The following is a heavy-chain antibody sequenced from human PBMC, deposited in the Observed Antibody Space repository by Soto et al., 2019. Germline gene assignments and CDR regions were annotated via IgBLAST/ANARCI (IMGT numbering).Heavy chain of an antibody. CDR3: AHAYGGTSWPNAAFDV. V-gene: IGHV2-5*02. J-gene: IGHJ3*01. Sequence: QITLKESGPTLVKPTQTLTLTCTFSGFSLSTDGVGVGWIRQPPGKALEWLALIYWDDDQRYSPSLKTRLTITKNTXKXQVVLTMTNMDPVDTATYYCAHAYGGTSWPNAAFDVWGQGTVVTVSS. D-gene: IGHD2-2*01. CDR2: IYWDDDQ. CDR1: GFSLSTDGVG.